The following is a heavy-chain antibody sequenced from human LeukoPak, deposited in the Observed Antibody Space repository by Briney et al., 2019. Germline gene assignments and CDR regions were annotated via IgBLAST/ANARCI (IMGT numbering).Heavy chain of an antibody. J-gene: IGHJ4*02. Sequence: ASVKVSCKASGYTFTSYAMNWVRQAPGQGLGWMGWINTNTGNPTYAQGFTGRFVFSLDTSVSTAYLQISSLKAEDIAVYYCARLYGSGTYYFTFDSWGQGTLVTVSS. CDR2: INTNTGNP. CDR1: GYTFTSYA. CDR3: ARLYGSGTYYFTFDS. V-gene: IGHV7-4-1*02. D-gene: IGHD3-10*01.